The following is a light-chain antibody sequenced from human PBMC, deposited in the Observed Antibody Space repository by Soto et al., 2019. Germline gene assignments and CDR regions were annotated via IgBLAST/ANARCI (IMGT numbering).Light chain of an antibody. CDR3: QQRSNWPPT. V-gene: IGKV3-11*01. J-gene: IGKJ4*01. CDR2: DAS. CDR1: QSVSSY. Sequence: EIVLTQSPATLSLSPGERATLSCRASQSVSSYLAWYQQKSGRAPRLLIFDASNRATGIPARFSGSGSGTDFTLTISSLEPEDFAVYYCQQRSNWPPTFGGGTKVEIK.